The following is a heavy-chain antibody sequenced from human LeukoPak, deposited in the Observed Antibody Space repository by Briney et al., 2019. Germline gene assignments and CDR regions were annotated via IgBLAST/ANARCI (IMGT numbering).Heavy chain of an antibody. V-gene: IGHV1-69*04. D-gene: IGHD4-23*01. CDR1: GGTFSSYA. CDR3: ARGYGGNSPGGDY. CDR2: IIPILGIA. Sequence: SVKVSCKASGGTFSSYAISWVRQAPGQGLEWMGRIIPILGIANYAQKFQGRVTITADKSTSTAYMELSSLRSEDTAVYYCARGYGGNSPGGDYWGQGTLVTVSS. J-gene: IGHJ4*02.